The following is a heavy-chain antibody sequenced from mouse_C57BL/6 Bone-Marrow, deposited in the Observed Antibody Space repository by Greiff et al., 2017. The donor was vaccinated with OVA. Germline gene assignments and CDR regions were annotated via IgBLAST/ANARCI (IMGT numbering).Heavy chain of an antibody. CDR1: GFSFNTYA. V-gene: IGHV10-1*01. CDR2: IRSKSNNYAT. CDR3: VGLRFAY. J-gene: IGHJ3*01. Sequence: EVKVVESGGGLVQPKGSLKLSCAASGFSFNTYAMNWVRQAPGKGLEWVARIRSKSNNYATYYADSVKDRFTISRDDSESMLYLQMNDLKTEDTAMYYCVGLRFAYWGQGTLVTVSA.